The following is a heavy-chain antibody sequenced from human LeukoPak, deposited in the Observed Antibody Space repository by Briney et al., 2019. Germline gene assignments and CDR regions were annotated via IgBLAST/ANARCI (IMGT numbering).Heavy chain of an antibody. CDR3: EREYHGGLFDY. CDR1: GYTFTNYY. Sequence: GASVKLSCKASGYTFTNYYIHWVRQAPGQGLEWMGMINPGGGGTAYAQKLQGRVTMTRDTSTSTVYMELRSLRSEDTAVYYCEREYHGGLFDYWGQGTLVTVSS. V-gene: IGHV1-46*01. CDR2: INPGGGGT. D-gene: IGHD2-15*01. J-gene: IGHJ4*02.